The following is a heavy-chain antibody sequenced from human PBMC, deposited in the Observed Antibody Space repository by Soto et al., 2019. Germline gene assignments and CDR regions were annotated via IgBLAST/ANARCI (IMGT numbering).Heavy chain of an antibody. CDR3: ARDLTWNQADY. CDR1: GFTFSSHW. Sequence: EVQLVESGGGLVQPGGSVRISCAASGFTFSSHWTHWVRQAPGKGLVWVSRINTDGSTTTYADSVKGRFTISRDNAKNTLYLQMNSLRVEDTAVYYCARDLTWNQADYWGQGTLVTVAS. V-gene: IGHV3-74*01. CDR2: INTDGSTT. J-gene: IGHJ4*02. D-gene: IGHD1-1*01.